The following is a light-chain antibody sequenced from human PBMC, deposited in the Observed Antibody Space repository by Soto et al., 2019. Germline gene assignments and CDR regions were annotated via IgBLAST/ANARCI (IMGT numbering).Light chain of an antibody. V-gene: IGKV3-11*01. Sequence: EIVMTQSPATLSVSPGERATLSCRASQSVSINLAWYQQKPGQAPRLLIYAASNRATDIPARFSGSGSGTDFTLTISSLEPEDFAVYYCQQRSSWPQITFGQGTKVDIK. J-gene: IGKJ1*01. CDR2: AAS. CDR1: QSVSIN. CDR3: QQRSSWPQIT.